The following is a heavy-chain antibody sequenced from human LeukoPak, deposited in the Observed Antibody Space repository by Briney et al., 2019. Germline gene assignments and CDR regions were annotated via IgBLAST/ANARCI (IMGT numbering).Heavy chain of an antibody. CDR2: IKQDGSEK. CDR1: GFTFSSYW. V-gene: IGHV3-7*01. D-gene: IGHD6-13*01. J-gene: IGHJ4*02. CDR3: ARGFPGIAAAGTPFDY. Sequence: GGSLRLSCAASGFTFSSYWMRWVRQAPGKGLEWVANIKQDGSEKYYVDSVKGRFTISRDNAKNSLYLQMNSLRAEDTAVYYCARGFPGIAAAGTPFDYWGQGTRVTVSS.